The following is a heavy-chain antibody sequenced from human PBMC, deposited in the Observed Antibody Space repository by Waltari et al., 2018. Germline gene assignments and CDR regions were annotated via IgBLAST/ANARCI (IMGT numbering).Heavy chain of an antibody. CDR3: TTEGGRTWPMY. Sequence: EVQLVESGGGLVKPGDSLRLSCVASGFTFANAWINWVRQAPGNGLGWVGRIKSKAEGRTTDYAAPVKGRFAISRDDSKDTAYLQMNSLKTEDTAMYFCTTEGGRTWPMYWGQGTLVTVSS. V-gene: IGHV3-15*01. J-gene: IGHJ4*02. CDR1: GFTFANAW. CDR2: IKSKAEGRTT. D-gene: IGHD2-2*01.